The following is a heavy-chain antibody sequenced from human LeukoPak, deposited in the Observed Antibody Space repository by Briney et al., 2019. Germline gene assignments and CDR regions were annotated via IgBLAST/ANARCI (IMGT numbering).Heavy chain of an antibody. V-gene: IGHV4-38-2*02. Sequence: SETLSLTCTASGYSISSGYYWGWIRQPPGKGLEWIGSMYHSGSSYYNSSLKSRVTISIDTSKNQFSLKLSSVTAADTAIYYCARVRSGWYPWDYWGQGILVTVSS. D-gene: IGHD6-19*01. CDR2: MYHSGSS. CDR3: ARVRSGWYPWDY. CDR1: GYSISSGYY. J-gene: IGHJ4*02.